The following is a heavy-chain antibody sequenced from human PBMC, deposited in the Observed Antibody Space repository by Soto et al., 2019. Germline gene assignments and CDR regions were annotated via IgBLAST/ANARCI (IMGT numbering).Heavy chain of an antibody. Sequence: PSETLSLTCTVSGGSISSYYWSWIRQPPGKGLEWIGYIYYSGSTNYNPSLKSRVTISVDTSKNQFSLKLSSVTAADTAVYFCARGELGYCSSTSCYFAFDIWGQGTMVTVSS. CDR3: ARGELGYCSSTSCYFAFDI. D-gene: IGHD2-2*01. CDR2: IYYSGST. CDR1: GGSISSYY. V-gene: IGHV4-59*01. J-gene: IGHJ3*02.